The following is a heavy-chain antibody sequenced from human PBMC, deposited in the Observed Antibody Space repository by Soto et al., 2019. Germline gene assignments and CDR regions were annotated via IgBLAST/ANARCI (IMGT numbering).Heavy chain of an antibody. Sequence: QVQLVESGGGVVQPGMSLRLSCKASGFAFSNFGMHWVRQTPGKGLEWVAIITSAGSNIYYGDSVKGRFTISRDDSKSTLYLEMNDLRPEDTAVYYCSSHGDFVYWGQGTLVTVSS. CDR2: ITSAGSNI. V-gene: IGHV3-30*03. CDR1: GFAFSNFG. J-gene: IGHJ4*02. CDR3: SSHGDFVY.